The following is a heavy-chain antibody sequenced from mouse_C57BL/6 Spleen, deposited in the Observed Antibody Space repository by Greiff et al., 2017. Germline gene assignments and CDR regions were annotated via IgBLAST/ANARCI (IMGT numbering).Heavy chain of an antibody. Sequence: QVQLKQPGAELVKPGASVKMSCKASGYTFTSYWITWVKQRPGQGLEWIGDIYPGSGSTNYNENFKSKATLTVDTSSSTAYMQLSSLTSEDSAVYYCARGKEAMDYWGQGTSVTVSS. V-gene: IGHV1-55*01. CDR3: ARGKEAMDY. J-gene: IGHJ4*01. CDR1: GYTFTSYW. CDR2: IYPGSGST.